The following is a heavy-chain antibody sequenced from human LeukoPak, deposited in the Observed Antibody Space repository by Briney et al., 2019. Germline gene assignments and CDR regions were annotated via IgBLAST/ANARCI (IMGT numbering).Heavy chain of an antibody. CDR1: GGSVSSGSYY. Sequence: SETLSLTCTVSGGSVSSGSYYWSWIRQPPGKGLEWIGYIYYSGSTNYNPSLKSRVTISVNTSKNQFSLKLSSVTAADTAVYYCARVRGYCSGGSCSRLFDYWAREPWSPSPQ. CDR2: IYYSGST. V-gene: IGHV4-61*01. D-gene: IGHD2-15*01. CDR3: ARVRGYCSGGSCSRLFDY. J-gene: IGHJ4*02.